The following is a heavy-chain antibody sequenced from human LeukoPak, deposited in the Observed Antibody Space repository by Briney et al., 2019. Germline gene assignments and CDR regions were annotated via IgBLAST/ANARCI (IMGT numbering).Heavy chain of an antibody. CDR2: IYYSGST. CDR1: GGSISSYY. D-gene: IGHD2-15*01. J-gene: IGHJ6*02. V-gene: IGHV4-59*01. Sequence: PSETLSLTCTVSGGSISSYYWSWIRQPPGKGLEWIGYIYYSGSTNYNPSLKSRVTISVDTSKNQFSLKLSSVTAVDTAVYYCARVGGGIYYYYYYGMDVWGQGTAVTVS. CDR3: ARVGGGIYYYYYYGMDV.